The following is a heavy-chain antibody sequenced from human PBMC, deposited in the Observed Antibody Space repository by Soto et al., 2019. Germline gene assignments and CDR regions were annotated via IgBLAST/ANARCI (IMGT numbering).Heavy chain of an antibody. Sequence: QVQLQELGPGLVKPSQTLSLTCTVSGGSISSGDYYWSWIRQPPGKGLEWIGYIYYSGSTYYNPSLKSRVTISVDTSKTQFYLKLSSVTAADTAVYDCARERPKGARLDPWGQGTLVTVSS. CDR2: IYYSGST. D-gene: IGHD6-6*01. J-gene: IGHJ5*02. V-gene: IGHV4-30-4*01. CDR3: ARERPKGARLDP. CDR1: GGSISSGDYY.